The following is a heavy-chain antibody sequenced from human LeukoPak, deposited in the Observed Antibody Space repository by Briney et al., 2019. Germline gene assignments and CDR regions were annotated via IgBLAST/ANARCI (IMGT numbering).Heavy chain of an antibody. CDR2: FYYSGST. Sequence: SETLSLTCTVSGDSISSYYWSWIRQPPGKGLEWIGSFYYSGSTDYSPSLKSRVTISLDTSKNQFSLKLSSVTAADTAVYYCARVARRGGYNYLDYWGQGTLVTVSS. V-gene: IGHV4-59*01. CDR3: ARVARRGGYNYLDY. CDR1: GDSISSYY. J-gene: IGHJ4*02. D-gene: IGHD5-24*01.